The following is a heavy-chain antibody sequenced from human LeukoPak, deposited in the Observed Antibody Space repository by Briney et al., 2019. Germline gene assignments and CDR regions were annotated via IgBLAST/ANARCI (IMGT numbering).Heavy chain of an antibody. CDR2: ISSSSSYI. J-gene: IGHJ4*02. Sequence: GGSLRLSCAASGFTFSSYAMSWVRQAPGKGLEWVSSISSSSSYIYYADSVKGRFTISRDNAKNSLYLQMNSLRAEDTAVYYCARDYDILTGPALDYWGQGTLVTVSS. V-gene: IGHV3-21*01. D-gene: IGHD3-9*01. CDR1: GFTFSSYA. CDR3: ARDYDILTGPALDY.